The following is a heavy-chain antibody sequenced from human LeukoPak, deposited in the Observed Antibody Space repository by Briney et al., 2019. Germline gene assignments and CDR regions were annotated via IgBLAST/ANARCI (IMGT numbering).Heavy chain of an antibody. CDR3: ARHIGPYSADTFDI. D-gene: IGHD5-18*01. J-gene: IGHJ3*02. Sequence: PPETLSLTCTVSGGSISSYYWSWIRQPPGKGLKWIAYIYYSGTTSYNPSLKSRATISVDTSKNQFSLQLSSVTAADTAVYYCARHIGPYSADTFDIWGLGTVVTVSS. CDR1: GGSISSYY. CDR2: IYYSGTT. V-gene: IGHV4-59*08.